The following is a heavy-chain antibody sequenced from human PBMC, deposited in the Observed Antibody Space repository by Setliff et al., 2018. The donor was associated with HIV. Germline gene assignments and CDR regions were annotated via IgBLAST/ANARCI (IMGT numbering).Heavy chain of an antibody. CDR3: ARRTLITGYDY. CDR2: IYTSGST. V-gene: IGHV4-4*08. D-gene: IGHD3-16*01. Sequence: SETLSLTCTVSGGSMSTYYWSWIRQPPGKGLEWIGYIYTSGSTNYNPSLRSRVTISVDTSKNHFSLKLSSVTAADTAVYYCARRTLITGYDYWGQGTLVTVSS. CDR1: GGSMSTYY. J-gene: IGHJ4*02.